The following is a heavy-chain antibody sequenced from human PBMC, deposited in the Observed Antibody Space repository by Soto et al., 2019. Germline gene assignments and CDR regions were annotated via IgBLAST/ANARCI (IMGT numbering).Heavy chain of an antibody. CDR2: IYYSGST. CDR1: CGSISSYY. D-gene: IGHD4-17*01. CDR3: ARLVPAYGDLIDY. J-gene: IGHJ4*02. V-gene: IGHV4-59*01. Sequence: SETLSLTCTVSCGSISSYYWSWIRQPPGKGLEWIGYIYYSGSTNYNPSLKSRVTISVDTSKNQFSLKLSSVTAADTAVYYCARLVPAYGDLIDYWGQGTLVTVSS.